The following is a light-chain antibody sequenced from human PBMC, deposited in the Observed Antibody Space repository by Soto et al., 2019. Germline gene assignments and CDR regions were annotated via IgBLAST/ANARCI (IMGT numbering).Light chain of an antibody. CDR3: QQRSNWIFT. J-gene: IGKJ3*01. CDR1: QSVSNY. Sequence: EVVLTQSPATLSLSPGEGATLSCRASQSVSNYLACYQQRPGQAPRLLIYDASSRATGIPARFSGSGSGTDFTLTITSLEPEEFAVYYCQQRSNWIFTFGPGTIVDIK. V-gene: IGKV3-11*01. CDR2: DAS.